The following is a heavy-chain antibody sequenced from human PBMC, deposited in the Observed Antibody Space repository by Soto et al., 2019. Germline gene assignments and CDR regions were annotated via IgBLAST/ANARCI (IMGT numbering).Heavy chain of an antibody. J-gene: IGHJ4*02. V-gene: IGHV3-33*01. CDR3: ARTSTTGYYFDY. CDR2: IWYDGSNK. D-gene: IGHD1-1*01. CDR1: GLTFSSYG. Sequence: QVQLMESGGGVVQPGRSLRLSCAASGLTFSSYGMHWVRQAPGKGLEWVAVIWYDGSNKYYADSVKGRFTISRDNSKNTLYLQMNSLRAEDTAVYYCARTSTTGYYFDYWGQGTLVTVSS.